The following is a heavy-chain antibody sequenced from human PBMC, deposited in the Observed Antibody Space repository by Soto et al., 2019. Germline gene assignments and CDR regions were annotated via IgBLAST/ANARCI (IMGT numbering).Heavy chain of an antibody. D-gene: IGHD2-2*01. CDR1: GFTFSRYW. J-gene: IGHJ6*03. V-gene: IGHV3-7*01. CDR3: ARHPPADIVVVPAAQTGYYYYYMDV. CDR2: IKQDGSEK. Sequence: GGSLRLSCAASGFTFSRYWMSWVRQAPGKGLEWVANIKQDGSEKYYVDSVKGRFTISRDNAKNSLYLQMNSLRAEDTAVYYCARHPPADIVVVPAAQTGYYYYYMDVWGKGTTVTVSS.